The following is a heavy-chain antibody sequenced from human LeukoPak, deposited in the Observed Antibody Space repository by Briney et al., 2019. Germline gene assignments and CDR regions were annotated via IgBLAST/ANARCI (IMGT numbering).Heavy chain of an antibody. CDR3: AKGVTGTAPTNWFDP. D-gene: IGHD2-21*02. CDR1: GFTFSSHG. CDR2: IRYDGSSE. J-gene: IGHJ5*02. Sequence: PGGSLRLSCAASGFTFSSHGIHWVRQAPGKGLEWVAFIRYDGSSEYYADSVKGRFTISRDNSKNTLYLQINSLRPEDAAVYYCAKGVTGTAPTNWFDPWGQGTLVTVSS. V-gene: IGHV3-30*02.